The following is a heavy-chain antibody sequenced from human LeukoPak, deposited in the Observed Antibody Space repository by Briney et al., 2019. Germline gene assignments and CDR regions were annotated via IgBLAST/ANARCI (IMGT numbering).Heavy chain of an antibody. V-gene: IGHV4-39*07. J-gene: IGHJ6*03. D-gene: IGHD3-10*01. Sequence: SETLSLTCTVSGGSINSITNYWGWIRQPPGKGLEWIGSIYYSGSTYYNPSLKSRVTISIDTSKNQFSLKLNSLTAADTAVYYCARVTGGYGSYYMDVWGKGTTVTISS. CDR2: IYYSGST. CDR1: GGSINSITNY. CDR3: ARVTGGYGSYYMDV.